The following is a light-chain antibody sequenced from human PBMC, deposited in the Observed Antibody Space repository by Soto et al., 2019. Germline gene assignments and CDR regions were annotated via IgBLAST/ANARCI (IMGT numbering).Light chain of an antibody. Sequence: QSVLTQPDSVSGSPGQSIAISCTGSSSDVGGYNFVSWYQQHPGKAPKHMIYDVSNRPSGVSNRFSGSTSGNTASLTISGLLTEDEADYYCSSYTSGTTLYVFGTGTKLTVL. J-gene: IGLJ1*01. CDR3: SSYTSGTTLYV. CDR1: SSDVGGYNF. V-gene: IGLV2-14*03. CDR2: DVS.